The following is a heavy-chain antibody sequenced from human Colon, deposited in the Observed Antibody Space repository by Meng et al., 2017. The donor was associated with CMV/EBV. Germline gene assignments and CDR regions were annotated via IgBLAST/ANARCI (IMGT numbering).Heavy chain of an antibody. CDR1: GSSIGSGGYY. V-gene: IGHV4-31*03. CDR2: IYFTGST. CDR3: ARENGVFDY. D-gene: IGHD2-8*01. Sequence: LTCNVSGSSIGSGGYYWSWIRQHPGKGLEWIGYIYFTGSTYDNPSLKNRITMSVDTSKNQFSLNLNSVTAADTAVYYCARENGVFDYWGQGTLVTVSS. J-gene: IGHJ4*02.